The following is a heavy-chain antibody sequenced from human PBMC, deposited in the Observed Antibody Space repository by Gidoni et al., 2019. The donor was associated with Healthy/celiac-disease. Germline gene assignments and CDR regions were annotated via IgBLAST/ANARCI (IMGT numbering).Heavy chain of an antibody. Sequence: QVQLVQSGAEVKKPGASVKVSCKASGYTFTSYAMHVVRQAPGQRLEWMGWINAGNGNTKYSQKFQGRVTITRDTSASTAYMELSSLRSEDTAVYYCARDVPYDSSGYYYFGRDPGQFDPWGQGTLVTVSS. CDR3: ARDVPYDSSGYYYFGRDPGQFDP. J-gene: IGHJ5*02. CDR2: INAGNGNT. V-gene: IGHV1-3*01. CDR1: GYTFTSYA. D-gene: IGHD3-22*01.